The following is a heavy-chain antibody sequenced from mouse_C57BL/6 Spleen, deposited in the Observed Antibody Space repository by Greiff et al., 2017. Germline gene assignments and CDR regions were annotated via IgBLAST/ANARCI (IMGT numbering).Heavy chain of an antibody. V-gene: IGHV1-64*01. J-gene: IGHJ2*01. D-gene: IGHD4-1*01. Sequence: QVQLQQPGAELVKPGASVKLSCKASGYTYTSYWMHWVKQRPGQGLEWIGMIHPNSGSTNYNEKFKSKATLTVDKSSSTAYMQLSSLTSEDSAVYYCARSTGTGVDYWGQGTTLTVSS. CDR3: ARSTGTGVDY. CDR1: GYTYTSYW. CDR2: IHPNSGST.